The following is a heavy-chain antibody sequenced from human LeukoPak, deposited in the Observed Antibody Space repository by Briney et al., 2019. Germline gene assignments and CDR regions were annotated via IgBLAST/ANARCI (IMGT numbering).Heavy chain of an antibody. V-gene: IGHV3-23*01. CDR1: GFTFSSYA. Sequence: GGSLRLSCASSGFTFSSYAMSWVRQAPGKGLEWVSHIHYSPGYTYYADSVKGRFTISRDNSKNTLYLQMDSLRAEDTAVYYCAKGYTAAWYDFDCWGQGTMVTVSS. CDR3: AKGYTAAWYDFDC. CDR2: IHYSPGYT. D-gene: IGHD6-13*01. J-gene: IGHJ4*02.